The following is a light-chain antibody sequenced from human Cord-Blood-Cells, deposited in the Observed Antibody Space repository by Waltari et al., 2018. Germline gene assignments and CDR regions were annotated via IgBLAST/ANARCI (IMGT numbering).Light chain of an antibody. V-gene: IGKV1-39*01. CDR1: QSISSY. CDR2: AAS. J-gene: IGKJ2*01. CDR3: QQSYSTPYT. Sequence: DIQMTQSPSSLSASVGDRVTITSRASQSISSYLNWYQQKPGKAPKLLIYAASSLQSGVPSRFSGSGSGTDFTLTISSLQPEDFATYYCQQSYSTPYTFCQGTKLEIK.